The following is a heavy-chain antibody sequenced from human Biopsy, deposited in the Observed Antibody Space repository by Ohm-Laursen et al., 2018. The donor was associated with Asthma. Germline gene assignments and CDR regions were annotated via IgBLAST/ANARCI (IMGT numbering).Heavy chain of an antibody. D-gene: IGHD3-3*02. CDR2: IKHDGSEK. CDR3: ARTFHFWSPYHAEHYQL. Sequence: GSLRLSCAASGFTFGDYWMSWVRQVPGKGLEWVANIKHDGSEKNHVDSLKGRFTISRDNAKNSLYLQMNILRAEDTAVYYCARTFHFWSPYHAEHYQLWGQGTLVTVSS. CDR1: GFTFGDYW. J-gene: IGHJ1*01. V-gene: IGHV3-7*01.